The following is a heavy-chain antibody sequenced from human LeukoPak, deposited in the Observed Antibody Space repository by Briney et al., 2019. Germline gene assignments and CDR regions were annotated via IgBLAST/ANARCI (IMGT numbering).Heavy chain of an antibody. Sequence: SETLSLTYAVYGGSFSGYYWSWIRQPPGKGLEWIGEINHSGSTNYNPSLKSRVTISVDTSKNQFSLKLSSVTAADTAVYYCAGTYSSSWSEDDYWGQGTLVTVSS. CDR3: AGTYSSSWSEDDY. CDR2: INHSGST. CDR1: GGSFSGYY. D-gene: IGHD6-13*01. V-gene: IGHV4-34*01. J-gene: IGHJ4*02.